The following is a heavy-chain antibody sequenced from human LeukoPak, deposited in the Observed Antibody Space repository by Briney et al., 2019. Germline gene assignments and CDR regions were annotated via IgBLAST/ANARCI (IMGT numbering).Heavy chain of an antibody. Sequence: PGGSLRLSCAASGFTFSGHAMNWVRQGPGKGLEWVSAISSSGGRTYYADSVEGRFTISRDRSKNTLNLQMKSLRVEDTAVYFCARCRGYYYNMDVWGKGTTVTVSS. J-gene: IGHJ6*03. CDR3: ARCRGYYYNMDV. D-gene: IGHD3-10*01. V-gene: IGHV3-23*01. CDR1: GFTFSGHA. CDR2: ISSSGGRT.